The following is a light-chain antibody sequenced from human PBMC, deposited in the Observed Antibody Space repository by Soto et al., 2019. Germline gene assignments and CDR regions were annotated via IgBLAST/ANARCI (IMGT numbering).Light chain of an antibody. CDR1: SSDVGGYNY. CDR3: SSYTSSSTYV. J-gene: IGLJ1*01. Sequence: QSALTQPASVSGSPGQSITISCTGTSSDVGGYNYVSCYQQHPGKAPKLMIYEVSNRPAGVSNRFSGSKSGNTASLTISGHEAEDDADYYCSSYTSSSTYVFGAGTKLTVL. CDR2: EVS. V-gene: IGLV2-14*01.